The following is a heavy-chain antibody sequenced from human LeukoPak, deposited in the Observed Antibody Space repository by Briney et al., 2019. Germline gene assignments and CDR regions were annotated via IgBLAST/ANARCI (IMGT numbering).Heavy chain of an antibody. CDR1: GYFISSGYY. Sequence: SETLSLTCTVSGYFISSGYYWGWIRQPPGKGLEWIGSIYHSGTTHYNPSLKSRVTISVDTSKNQFSLKLSSVTAADTAVYYCASGLSYPTDFDYWGQGTLVTVSS. CDR2: IYHSGTT. D-gene: IGHD3-10*01. J-gene: IGHJ4*02. CDR3: ASGLSYPTDFDY. V-gene: IGHV4-38-2*02.